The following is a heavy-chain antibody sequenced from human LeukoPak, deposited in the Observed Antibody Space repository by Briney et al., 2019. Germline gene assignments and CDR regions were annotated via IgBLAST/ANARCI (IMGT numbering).Heavy chain of an antibody. Sequence: GGSLRLSCAASGFTFSSYGMDWVRQAPGKGLEWVAFIRYDGSNKYYADSVKGRFTISRDNSKNTLYLQMNSLRAEDTAVYYCAKDPTIFGVVIIPWFNPWGQGTLVTVSS. J-gene: IGHJ5*02. CDR3: AKDPTIFGVVIIPWFNP. CDR2: IRYDGSNK. D-gene: IGHD3-3*01. CDR1: GFTFSSYG. V-gene: IGHV3-30*02.